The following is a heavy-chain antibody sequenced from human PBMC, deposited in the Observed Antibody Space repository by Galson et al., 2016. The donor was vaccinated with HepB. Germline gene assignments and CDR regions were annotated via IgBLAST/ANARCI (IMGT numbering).Heavy chain of an antibody. D-gene: IGHD3-16*02. CDR1: GFTFSSYA. Sequence: SLRLSCAASGFTFSSYALHWVRQAPGKGLEYVSAISSNGGTTYYADSVKGRFTISRDNFKNTLYLQMSSLRAEDTAAYYCVKDFDYVWGSFRFQTKYYFDYWGQGTLVTVSS. CDR3: VKDFDYVWGSFRFQTKYYFDY. J-gene: IGHJ4*02. V-gene: IGHV3-64D*06. CDR2: ISSNGGTT.